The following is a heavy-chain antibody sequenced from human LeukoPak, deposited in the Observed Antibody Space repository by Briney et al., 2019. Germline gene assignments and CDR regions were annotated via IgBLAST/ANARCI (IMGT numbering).Heavy chain of an antibody. V-gene: IGHV3-53*01. J-gene: IGHJ5*02. D-gene: IGHD1-20*01. CDR2: IYGGGST. Sequence: GGSLRLSCAASGFTVSSNYMSWVRQAPGKGLEWVSLIYGGGSTYYADSVKGRFTISRDNSKNTLYLQMNSLRAEDTAVYYCARGNWNDNWFDLWGQGTLVTVSS. CDR3: ARGNWNDNWFDL. CDR1: GFTVSSNY.